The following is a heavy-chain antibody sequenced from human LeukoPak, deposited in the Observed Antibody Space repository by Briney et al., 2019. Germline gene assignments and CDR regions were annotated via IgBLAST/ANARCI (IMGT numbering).Heavy chain of an antibody. Sequence: QTGGSLRLSCAASGFTVSNTYMSWVRQATGKGLEWVSLIYSGGGTYSADSVKGRFTISRDISKNTLYLQMNSLRAEDTAVYYCARDCSNYSGGYYYYGMDVWGQGTTVTVSS. CDR1: GFTVSNTY. CDR3: ARDCSNYSGGYYYYGMDV. J-gene: IGHJ6*02. D-gene: IGHD4-11*01. V-gene: IGHV3-53*01. CDR2: IYSGGGT.